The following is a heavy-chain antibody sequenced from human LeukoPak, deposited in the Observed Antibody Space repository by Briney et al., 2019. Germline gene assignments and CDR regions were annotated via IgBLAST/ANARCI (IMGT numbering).Heavy chain of an antibody. J-gene: IGHJ4*02. V-gene: IGHV1-18*04. D-gene: IGHD2-21*02. CDR3: AREYPGTATLIDY. CDR1: GYTFTSYG. CDR2: ISAYNGNT. Sequence: ASVKVSCKASGYTFTSYGMSWVRQSPGQGLEWMGWISAYNGNTNYAQKLQGRVTMTTDTSTSTAYMELRSLRAEDTAVYYCAREYPGTATLIDYWGQGPLVTVSS.